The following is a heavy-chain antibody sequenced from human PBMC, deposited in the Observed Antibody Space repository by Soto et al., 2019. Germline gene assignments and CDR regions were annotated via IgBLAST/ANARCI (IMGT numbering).Heavy chain of an antibody. CDR3: ARDARYSCGSEAFDI. CDR2: INPSSEHT. D-gene: IGHD6-19*01. CDR1: GYTFTGSF. J-gene: IGHJ3*02. Sequence: QVQLVQSGDAVKKPGASVKVSCKASGYTFTGSFMHWVLQDPGQGLEWMGSINPSSEHTKYAQKFQGSVTRTRDTSISTVYMELSRLRSDDTAVYYCARDARYSCGSEAFDIWGQGIMVIVSS. V-gene: IGHV1-2*02.